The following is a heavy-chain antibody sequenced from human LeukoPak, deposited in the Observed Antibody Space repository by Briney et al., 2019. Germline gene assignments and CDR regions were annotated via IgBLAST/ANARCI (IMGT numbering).Heavy chain of an antibody. CDR1: GGSFSGYY. CDR3: ARSLAFDI. J-gene: IGHJ3*02. Sequence: SETLSLTCAVYGGSFSGYYWGWIRQPPGKGLEWIGSIYHSGSTHYNPSLKSRVTVSVDTSKNQISLKLNSVTAADTAVYYCARSLAFDIWGQGTTVTVSS. CDR2: IYHSGST. V-gene: IGHV4-38-2*01.